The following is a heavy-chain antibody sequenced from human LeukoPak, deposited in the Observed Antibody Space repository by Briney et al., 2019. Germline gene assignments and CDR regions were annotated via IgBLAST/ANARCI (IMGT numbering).Heavy chain of an antibody. CDR3: AREGGDPRWLDP. Sequence: SETLSLTCTVSGGSISTFYWTRIRQPAGKALEWIGRINNSGSTNYNPSLRSRVSVSVDRSKNQFSVTLSSVTAADTAVYFCAREGGDPRWLDPWGQGTLVTVSS. V-gene: IGHV4-4*07. CDR2: INNSGST. D-gene: IGHD6-25*01. CDR1: GGSISTFY. J-gene: IGHJ5*02.